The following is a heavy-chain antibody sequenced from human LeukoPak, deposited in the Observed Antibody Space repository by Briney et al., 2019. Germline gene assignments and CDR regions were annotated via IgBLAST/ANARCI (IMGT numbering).Heavy chain of an antibody. D-gene: IGHD3-9*01. CDR2: IYTSGST. J-gene: IGHJ4*02. Sequence: SETLSLTCTVSGGSISSYYWSWIRQPAGKGLEWIGRIYTSGSTNYNPSLKSRVTISVDTSKNQFSLKLSSVTAADTAVYYCARQVVEYYDILTGYQGMFFDYWGQGTLVTVSS. V-gene: IGHV4-4*07. CDR1: GGSISSYY. CDR3: ARQVVEYYDILTGYQGMFFDY.